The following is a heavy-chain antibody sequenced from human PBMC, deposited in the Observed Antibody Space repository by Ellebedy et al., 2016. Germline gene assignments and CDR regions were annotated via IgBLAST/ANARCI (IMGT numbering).Heavy chain of an antibody. J-gene: IGHJ2*01. Sequence: SETLSLXXSVSGGSINNFYWSWIRQPPGKGLEWIGFIYYGGSTRYNPSLKSRVTISEDTSKNQISLKLTSVTAADTAVYYCARDPGGHWYLDLWGRGTLVTVSS. V-gene: IGHV4-59*01. CDR2: IYYGGST. CDR1: GGSINNFY. CDR3: ARDPGGHWYLDL. D-gene: IGHD3-16*01.